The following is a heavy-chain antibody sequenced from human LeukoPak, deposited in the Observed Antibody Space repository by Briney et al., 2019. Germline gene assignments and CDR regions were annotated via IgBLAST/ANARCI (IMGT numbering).Heavy chain of an antibody. CDR3: AKGRISGDAGLDY. CDR1: GFTFSSYA. J-gene: IGHJ4*02. CDR2: ISGSGGDT. D-gene: IGHD6-13*01. V-gene: IGHV3-23*01. Sequence: GSLRLSCAASGFTFSSYAMSWVRQAPGKGLEWVSSISGSGGDTYYGDSVKGRFTISRDNSKNTLYLQVNSLRAEDTAVFYCAKGRISGDAGLDYWGQGTLVTVSS.